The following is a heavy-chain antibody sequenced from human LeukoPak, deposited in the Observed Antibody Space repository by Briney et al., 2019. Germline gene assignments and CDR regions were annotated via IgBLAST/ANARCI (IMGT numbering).Heavy chain of an antibody. CDR2: IRSDGRDL. J-gene: IGHJ4*02. D-gene: IGHD3-10*01. CDR1: GFTFTNHW. CDR3: GRDAVLRSGSVDY. V-gene: IGHV3-74*01. Sequence: GGSLRLSCAASGFTFTNHWMHWVRQTPGKGLVWLSRIRSDGRDLNYADSVKGRFTISRDNAKNTLYLQMNSLGAEDTAVYYCGRDAVLRSGSVDYWGQGVLVTVSS.